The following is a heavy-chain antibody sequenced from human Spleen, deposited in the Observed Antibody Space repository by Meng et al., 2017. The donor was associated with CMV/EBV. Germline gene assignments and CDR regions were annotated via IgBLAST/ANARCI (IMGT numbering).Heavy chain of an antibody. Sequence: GESLKISCAASGFIFSTYSMNWVRQAPGKGLEWVSYISTSSKTKYYADSVKGRFTISRDNAKNSLYLQMNSLRAEDTAVYYCVRDAIPVGGEDYWGQGTLVTVSS. CDR2: ISTSSKTK. D-gene: IGHD3-16*01. V-gene: IGHV3-48*04. J-gene: IGHJ4*02. CDR1: GFIFSTYS. CDR3: VRDAIPVGGEDY.